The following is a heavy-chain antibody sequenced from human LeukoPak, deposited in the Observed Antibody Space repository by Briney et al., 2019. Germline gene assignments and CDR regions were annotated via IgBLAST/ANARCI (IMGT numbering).Heavy chain of an antibody. D-gene: IGHD3-10*01. J-gene: IGHJ5*02. Sequence: GESLRLSCAASGFTFSVYNMNWVRQAPGKGLEWVSSISSRSGSTDYADSVKGRFTMSRDNARNSLYLQMNSLRAEDTAVYYCVSRFYSHSPFGPWGQGTLVTVSS. CDR2: ISSRSGST. CDR1: GFTFSVYN. CDR3: VSRFYSHSPFGP. V-gene: IGHV3-21*06.